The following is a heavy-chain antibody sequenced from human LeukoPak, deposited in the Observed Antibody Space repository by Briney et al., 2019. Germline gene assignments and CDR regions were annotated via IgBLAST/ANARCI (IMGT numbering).Heavy chain of an antibody. D-gene: IGHD5-18*01. Sequence: GGSLRLSCAASGFTFSSYATSWVRQAPGKGLEWVSAISGSGGSTYYADSVKGRFTISRDNSKNTLYLQMNSLRAEDTAVYYCAKVESVTAMVPNFDYWGQGTLVTVSS. CDR2: ISGSGGST. CDR3: AKVESVTAMVPNFDY. J-gene: IGHJ4*02. CDR1: GFTFSSYA. V-gene: IGHV3-23*01.